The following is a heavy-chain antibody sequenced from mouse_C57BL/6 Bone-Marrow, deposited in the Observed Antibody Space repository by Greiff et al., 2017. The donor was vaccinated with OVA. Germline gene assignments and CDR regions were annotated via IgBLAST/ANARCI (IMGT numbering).Heavy chain of an antibody. V-gene: IGHV5-17*01. Sequence: EVKLMESGGGLVKPGGSLKLSCAASGFTFSDYGMHWVRQAPEKGLEWVAYIRSGSSTIYYADTVKGRFTISRDNAKNTLFLHMTSLRSEDTAMYYCARSSLWDGGFAYWGQGTLVTVSA. CDR2: IRSGSSTI. CDR1: GFTFSDYG. D-gene: IGHD4-1*01. CDR3: ARSSLWDGGFAY. J-gene: IGHJ3*01.